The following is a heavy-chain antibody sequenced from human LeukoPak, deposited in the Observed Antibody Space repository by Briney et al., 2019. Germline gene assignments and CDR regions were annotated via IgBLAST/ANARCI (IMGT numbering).Heavy chain of an antibody. CDR1: GGSLSNYS. J-gene: IGHJ5*02. CDR2: IYYSGST. CDR3: ARGGGNRFDP. D-gene: IGHD3-10*01. V-gene: IGHV4-59*01. Sequence: PSETLSLTCTVSGGSLSNYSRSWIRQYPGQGLEWIGYIYYSGSTTYDSSLKSRVTISVDTSKNQFSLKLTSVTAADTAVYYCARGGGNRFDPWGQGILVTVSS.